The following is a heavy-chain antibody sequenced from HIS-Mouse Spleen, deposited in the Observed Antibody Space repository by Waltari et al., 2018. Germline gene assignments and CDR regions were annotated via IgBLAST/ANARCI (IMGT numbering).Heavy chain of an antibody. Sequence: QLQLQESGPGLVKPSETLSLTCTVSGGSISSSSYYWGWIRQPPGKGLEWIWSIYYSGTTYDNPSLKSRVTISVDTSKNQCSLKLSSVTAADTAVYYCAREIPYSSSWYDWYFDLWGRGTLVTVSS. D-gene: IGHD6-13*01. CDR1: GGSISSSSYY. J-gene: IGHJ2*01. V-gene: IGHV4-39*07. CDR3: AREIPYSSSWYDWYFDL. CDR2: IYYSGTT.